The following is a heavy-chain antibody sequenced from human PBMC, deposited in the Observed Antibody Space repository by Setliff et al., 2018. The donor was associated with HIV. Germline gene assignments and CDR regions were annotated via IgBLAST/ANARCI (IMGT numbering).Heavy chain of an antibody. CDR2: IWYDASKK. CDR3: VRDVLKFWSGSGALDL. CDR1: GFTFSNYA. J-gene: IGHJ5*02. Sequence: PGGSLRLSCAASGFTFSNYAMSWVRQAPGKGLEWVALIWYDASKKEYAESVKGRFNILRDDSKKTAYLQMNNLRADDSAVYYCVRDVLKFWSGSGALDLWGPGTLVTVSS. V-gene: IGHV3-33*08. D-gene: IGHD3-3*01.